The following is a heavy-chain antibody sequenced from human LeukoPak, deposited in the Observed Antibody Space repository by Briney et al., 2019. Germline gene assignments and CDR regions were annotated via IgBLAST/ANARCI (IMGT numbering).Heavy chain of an antibody. CDR1: GGSISSSC. D-gene: IGHD6-19*01. V-gene: IGHV4-59*08. J-gene: IGHJ4*02. Sequence: SETLSLTCTVSGGSISSSCWSWIRQPPGKGLELVGYSYYSGSSSYNPSFTIRGAISVDAAKNQFSLKLSSVTAADTAVYCCATWGIAVAGRFDSWGQGTLVTVST. CDR3: ATWGIAVAGRFDS. CDR2: SYYSGSS.